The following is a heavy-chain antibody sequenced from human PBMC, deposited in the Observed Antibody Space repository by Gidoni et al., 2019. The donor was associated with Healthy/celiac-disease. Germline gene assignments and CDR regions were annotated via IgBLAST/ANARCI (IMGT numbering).Heavy chain of an antibody. CDR3: ARGLGYDIPRYYMDV. Sequence: QVQLQQCGAGLFTPSAPLSLTCAVSGGSFSGSYWSWIGQPPGKGWEWIGEINHIGSTHYNPSLKSRVTISVDTSKNQFSLKLSSVTAADTSVYYCARGLGYDIPRYYMDVWGKGTTVTVSS. D-gene: IGHD3-9*01. J-gene: IGHJ6*03. V-gene: IGHV4-34*01. CDR2: INHIGST. CDR1: GGSFSGSY.